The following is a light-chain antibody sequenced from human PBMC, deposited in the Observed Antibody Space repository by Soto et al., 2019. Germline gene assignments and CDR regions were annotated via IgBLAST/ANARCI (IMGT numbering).Light chain of an antibody. V-gene: IGKV3-20*01. CDR2: GAS. CDR3: QQYGNSPYT. CDR1: QSVSSSY. Sequence: EIVLTQSPGTLSLSPGERATLSCRASQSVSSSYLAWYQLKPGQAPRLLIYGASRRATGIPDWFSGSWSGTDFTLTISRLEPEDFAVFYCQQYGNSPYTFGQGTKLEIK. J-gene: IGKJ2*01.